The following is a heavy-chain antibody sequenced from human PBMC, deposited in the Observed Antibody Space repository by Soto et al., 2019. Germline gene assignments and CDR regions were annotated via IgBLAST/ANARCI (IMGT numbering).Heavy chain of an antibody. CDR3: AKAGSGWSPRDAFDI. D-gene: IGHD6-19*01. CDR1: GFTFDDYA. CDR2: ISWNSGSI. J-gene: IGHJ3*02. Sequence: EVQLVESGGGLVQPGRSLRLSCAASGFTFDDYAMHWVRQAPGKGLEWVSGISWNSGSIGYADSVKGRFTISRDNAKNSLYLQMNSLRAKDTALYYCAKAGSGWSPRDAFDIWGQGTMVTVSS. V-gene: IGHV3-9*01.